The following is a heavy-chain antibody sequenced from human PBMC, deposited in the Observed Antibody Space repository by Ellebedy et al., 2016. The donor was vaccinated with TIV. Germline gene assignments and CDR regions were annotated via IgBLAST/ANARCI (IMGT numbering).Heavy chain of an antibody. CDR3: AKDHHWALLWFGEVNYYYGMDV. V-gene: IGHV3-30*18. CDR1: GFTFSSYG. D-gene: IGHD3-10*01. Sequence: GESLKISXAASGFTFSSYGMHWVRQAPGKGLEWVAVISYDGSNKYYADSVKGRFTISRDNSKNTLYLQMNSLRAEDTAVYYCAKDHHWALLWFGEVNYYYGMDVWGQGTTVTVSS. CDR2: ISYDGSNK. J-gene: IGHJ6*02.